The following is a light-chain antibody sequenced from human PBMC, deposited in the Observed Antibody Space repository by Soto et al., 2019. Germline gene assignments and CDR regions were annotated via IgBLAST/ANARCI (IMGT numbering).Light chain of an antibody. CDR2: SAS. V-gene: IGKV1-39*01. CDR1: QTVTDY. CDR3: LGYDSAPTWT. J-gene: IGKJ1*01. Sequence: DIQMTQSPSSLSASVGDRSTITCRSGQTVTDYLNWYQHKPGKAPKLLIYSASTLQSGVPSRFSGSGSGTDFTLTITSLQPEDVATYYCLGYDSAPTWTFGQGTKVDI.